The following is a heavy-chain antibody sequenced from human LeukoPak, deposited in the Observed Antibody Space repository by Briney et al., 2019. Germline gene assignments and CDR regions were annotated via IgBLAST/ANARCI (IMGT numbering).Heavy chain of an antibody. CDR1: GFTFSSYG. CDR3: AKGHATPDY. J-gene: IGHJ4*02. V-gene: IGHV3-23*01. CDR2: ISGGGGST. D-gene: IGHD2-2*01. Sequence: GGSLRLSCAASGFTFSSYGMSWVRQAPGKGLEWVSTISGGGGSTYYADAVKGRFTISRDNSKNTLYLQMNSLRAEDTAVYYCAKGHATPDYWGQGTLVTVSS.